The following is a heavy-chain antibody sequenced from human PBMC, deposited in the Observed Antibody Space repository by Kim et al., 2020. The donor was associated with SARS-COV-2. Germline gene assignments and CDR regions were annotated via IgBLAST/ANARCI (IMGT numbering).Heavy chain of an antibody. CDR3: ARETYYYDSSGGGYYFDY. Sequence: KGRFTTTRDNAKNSLYLQMNSLGAEDTAVYYCARETYYYDSSGGGYYFDYWGQGTLVTVSS. J-gene: IGHJ4*02. D-gene: IGHD3-22*01. V-gene: IGHV3-11*06.